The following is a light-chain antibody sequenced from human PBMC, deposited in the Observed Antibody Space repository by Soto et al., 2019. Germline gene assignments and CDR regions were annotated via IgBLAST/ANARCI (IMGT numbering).Light chain of an antibody. CDR2: SNN. Sequence: QSVLTQPPSASGTPGQRVTISCSGSSSNIGSNTVNWYQQLPGTAPKLLIYSNNQRPSGVPDRFSGSKSGTSASLAISGLQSEDEADYYCAAWDGSLTGVVFGGGTKVTVL. J-gene: IGLJ2*01. CDR1: SSNIGSNT. CDR3: AAWDGSLTGVV. V-gene: IGLV1-44*01.